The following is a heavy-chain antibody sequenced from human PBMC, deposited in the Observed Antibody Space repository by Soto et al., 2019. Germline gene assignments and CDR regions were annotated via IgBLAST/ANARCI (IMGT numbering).Heavy chain of an antibody. D-gene: IGHD3-22*01. V-gene: IGHV3-48*02. CDR3: RWEDYYDSSGPDY. CDR2: ISSSSSTI. Sequence: GGSLRLSCAASGFTFSSYSMNWVRQAPGKGLEWVSYISSSSSTIYYADSVKGRFTISRDNAKNSLYLQMNSLRDEDTAVYYCRWEDYYDSSGPDYWGQGTLVTVSS. CDR1: GFTFSSYS. J-gene: IGHJ4*02.